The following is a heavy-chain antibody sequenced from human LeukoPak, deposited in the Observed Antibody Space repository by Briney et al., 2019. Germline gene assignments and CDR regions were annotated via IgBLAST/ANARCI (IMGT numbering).Heavy chain of an antibody. D-gene: IGHD6-13*01. V-gene: IGHV3-53*01. J-gene: IGHJ4*02. Sequence: PGGSLRLSCAASGFTVSGTYMSWVRQAAGKGWEWVSTIYDAGSTSYADSVKGRFTISRDNSKNTLFLQMNSLRADDTAVYYCALIPGGSWAFDYWGQGTLVTVSS. CDR1: GFTVSGTY. CDR2: IYDAGST. CDR3: ALIPGGSWAFDY.